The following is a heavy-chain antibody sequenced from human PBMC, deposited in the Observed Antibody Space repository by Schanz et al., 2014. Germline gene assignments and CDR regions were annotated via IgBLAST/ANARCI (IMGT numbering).Heavy chain of an antibody. CDR2: ISGSGGST. CDR3: AKLSSSGRLAGYFDY. J-gene: IGHJ4*02. D-gene: IGHD6-19*01. CDR1: GFTFSSYA. V-gene: IGHV3-23*04. Sequence: VQLVESGGGVVQPGGSLRLSCAASGFTFSSYAMSWVRQAPGKGLEWVSGISGSGGSTYYADSVKGRFTISRDNSKNTLYLQMNSLRAEDTAVYYCAKLSSSGRLAGYFDYWGQGALVTVSS.